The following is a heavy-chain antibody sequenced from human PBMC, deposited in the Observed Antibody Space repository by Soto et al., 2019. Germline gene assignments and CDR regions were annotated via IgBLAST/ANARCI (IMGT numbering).Heavy chain of an antibody. Sequence: QVQLVQSGAEVKKPGASVKVSCKASGYTFTSYDINWVRQATGQGLEWMGWMNPNSGNTDYAQKFQGRVTMTRNTSISTAYMELSSLRSEDTAVYYCARGHYYGSGSSSYGMDVWGQGTTVTVSS. CDR3: ARGHYYGSGSSSYGMDV. CDR2: MNPNSGNT. J-gene: IGHJ6*02. D-gene: IGHD3-10*01. CDR1: GYTFTSYD. V-gene: IGHV1-8*01.